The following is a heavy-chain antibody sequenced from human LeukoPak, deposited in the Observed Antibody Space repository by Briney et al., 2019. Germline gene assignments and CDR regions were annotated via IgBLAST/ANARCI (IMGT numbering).Heavy chain of an antibody. V-gene: IGHV1-8*01. Sequence: ASVKVSCKASGYTFTSYDINWVRQATGQGLEWMGWMNPNSGNTGYAQKFQGRVTMTRNTSISTAYMELSSLRSEDTAVYYCAGSVELQPYYYYGMDVWGQGTTVTVSS. CDR3: AGSVELQPYYYYGMDV. CDR1: GYTFTSYD. CDR2: MNPNSGNT. D-gene: IGHD6-13*01. J-gene: IGHJ6*02.